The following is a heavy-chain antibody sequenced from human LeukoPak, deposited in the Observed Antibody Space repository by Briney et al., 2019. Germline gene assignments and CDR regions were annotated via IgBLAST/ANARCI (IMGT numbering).Heavy chain of an antibody. D-gene: IGHD5-24*01. J-gene: IGHJ4*02. CDR3: ATSGGEMATIEGFDY. V-gene: IGHV1-8*01. CDR2: MNPNSGNT. CDR1: GYTFTSYD. Sequence: VASVKVSCKASGYTFTSYDINWVRQATGQGLEWMGWMNPNSGNTGYAQKFQGRVTMTRNTSISTAYMELSSLRSEDTAVYYCATSGGEMATIEGFDYWGQGTLVTVSS.